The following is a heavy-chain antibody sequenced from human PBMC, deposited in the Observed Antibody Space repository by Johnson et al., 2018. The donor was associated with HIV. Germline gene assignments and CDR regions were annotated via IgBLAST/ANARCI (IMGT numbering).Heavy chain of an antibody. CDR2: ISSSASTI. D-gene: IGHD3-10*01. CDR3: TTDCITMVQGDAFDI. CDR1: GFTFSDYY. V-gene: IGHV3-11*01. J-gene: IGHJ3*02. Sequence: QVQLVESGGGLVKPGGSLRLSCAASGFTFSDYYMSWIRQPPGKGLEWVSYISSSASTIYYAESVRGRFAISRDNVKNSLYLQMNSLKTEDTAVYYCTTDCITMVQGDAFDIWGQGTMVIVSS.